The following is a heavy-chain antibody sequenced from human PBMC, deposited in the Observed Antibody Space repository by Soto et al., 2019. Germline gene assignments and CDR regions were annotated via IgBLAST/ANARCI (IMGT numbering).Heavy chain of an antibody. Sequence: GGSLRLSCAASGFTFSSYAMHWVRQAPGKGLEWVAVISYDGSNKYYADSVKGRFTISRDNSKNTLYLQMNSLRAEDTAVYYCARAPRNSPYFDYWGQGTLVTVSS. D-gene: IGHD2-21*01. CDR2: ISYDGSNK. CDR3: ARAPRNSPYFDY. J-gene: IGHJ4*02. CDR1: GFTFSSYA. V-gene: IGHV3-30-3*01.